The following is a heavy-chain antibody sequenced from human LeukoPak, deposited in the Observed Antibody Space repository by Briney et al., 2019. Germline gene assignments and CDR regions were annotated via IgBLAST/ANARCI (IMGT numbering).Heavy chain of an antibody. Sequence: GGSLRLSRAASGFTFSTYWMHWVRQVPGKGLQWVSTISGSGVNTYYADAVKGRFTISSDSSKSTLYLQMNSLKDEDTAVYYCAKVPHPNYFFDYWGQGTLVTVSS. CDR1: GFTFSTYW. CDR3: AKVPHPNYFFDY. CDR2: ISGSGVNT. V-gene: IGHV3-23*01. J-gene: IGHJ4*02.